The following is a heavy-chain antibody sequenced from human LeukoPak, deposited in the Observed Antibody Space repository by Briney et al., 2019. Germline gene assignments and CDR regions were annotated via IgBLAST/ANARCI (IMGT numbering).Heavy chain of an antibody. J-gene: IGHJ4*02. CDR3: ARIPITGTISDFDY. CDR1: GYTFTGYY. Sequence: ASVKVSCKASGYTFTGYYVHWVRQAPGQGLEWMGWINPNSGGTNYAQKFQGRVTMTRDTSISTAYMELSRLRSDDTAVYYCARIPITGTISDFDYWGQGTLVTVSS. V-gene: IGHV1-2*02. D-gene: IGHD1-7*01. CDR2: INPNSGGT.